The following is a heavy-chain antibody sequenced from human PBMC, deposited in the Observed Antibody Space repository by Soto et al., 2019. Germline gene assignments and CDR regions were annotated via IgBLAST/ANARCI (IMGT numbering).Heavy chain of an antibody. D-gene: IGHD4-4*01. CDR1: GRSISSSNW. CDR3: ARGCSKPTVTSLEVYTEGGPNYYYYYGMDV. J-gene: IGHJ6*02. CDR2: IYHSGST. Sequence: PSETLSLTCAVSGRSISSSNWWSWVRQPPGKRLEWIGEIYHSGSTNYNPSLKSRVSISVDKSKNQFSLKLSSVTAADTAVYYCARGCSKPTVTSLEVYTEGGPNYYYYYGMDVWGQGTTVTVSS. V-gene: IGHV4-4*02.